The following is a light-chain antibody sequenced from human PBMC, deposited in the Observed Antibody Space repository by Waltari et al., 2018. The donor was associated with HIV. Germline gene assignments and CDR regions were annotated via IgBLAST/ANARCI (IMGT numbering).Light chain of an antibody. CDR1: ALPKQS. CDR3: QAWDSTVAV. J-gene: IGLJ2*01. V-gene: IGLV3-1*01. CDR2: QDT. Sequence: SYELTQPPSVSVSPGQTARITCSGDALPKQSAYWYHQRPGQSPVLVIYQDTKRPSDIPERFSGSSSGDTATLTISETQTVDEGDYYCQAWDSTVAVFGGGTRLTVL.